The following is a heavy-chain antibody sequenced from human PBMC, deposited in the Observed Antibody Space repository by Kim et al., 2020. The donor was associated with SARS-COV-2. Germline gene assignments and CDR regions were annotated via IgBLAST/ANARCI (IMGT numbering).Heavy chain of an antibody. CDR2: MNPNSGNT. V-gene: IGHV1-8*01. CDR1: GYTFTSYD. CDR3: ARGRHYDSSGYYYGYFDL. Sequence: ASVKVSCKASGYTFTSYDINWVRQATGQGLEWMGWMNPNSGNTGYAQKFQGRVTMTRNTSISTAYMELSSLRSEDTAVYYCARGRHYDSSGYYYGYFDLWGRGTLVTVSS. D-gene: IGHD3-22*01. J-gene: IGHJ2*01.